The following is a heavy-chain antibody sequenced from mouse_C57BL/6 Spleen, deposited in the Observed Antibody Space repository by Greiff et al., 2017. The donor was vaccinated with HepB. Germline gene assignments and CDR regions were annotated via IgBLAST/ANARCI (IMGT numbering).Heavy chain of an antibody. J-gene: IGHJ1*03. V-gene: IGHV5-16*01. CDR2: INYDGSST. D-gene: IGHD1-1*01. CDR1: GFTFSDYY. CDR3: ARELRGYFDV. Sequence: EVKLVESEGGLVQPGSSMKLSCTASGFTFSDYYMAWVRQVPEKGLEWVANINYDGSSTYYLDSLKSRFIISRDNAKNILYLQMSSLKSEDTATYYCARELRGYFDVWGTGTTVTVSS.